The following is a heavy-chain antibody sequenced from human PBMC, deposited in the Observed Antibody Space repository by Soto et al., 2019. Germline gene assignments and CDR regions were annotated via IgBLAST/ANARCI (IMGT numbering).Heavy chain of an antibody. CDR2: INPNSGGT. CDR3: ARGPTSSGSCYGVDYYGLDV. Sequence: GASGKVSCKASGYTFTGCDMHWVRQAPGQGLEWMGWINPNSGGTNYAQKFQGWVTMTRDTSISTAYMELSRLRSDDTAVYYCARGPTSSGSCYGVDYYGLDVWGQGTTVTVSS. CDR1: GYTFTGCD. J-gene: IGHJ6*01. D-gene: IGHD3-10*01. V-gene: IGHV1-2*04.